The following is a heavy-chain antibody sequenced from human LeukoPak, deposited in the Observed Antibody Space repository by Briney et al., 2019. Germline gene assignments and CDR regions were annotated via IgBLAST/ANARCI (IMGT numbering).Heavy chain of an antibody. J-gene: IGHJ4*02. CDR3: ARLRWPSRTWVVAAGTGFDY. CDR1: GYSFTTYW. Sequence: GESLKISCKSSGYSFTTYWIGWVRLMPGKGLEWMGSIYPGDSDTRYSPSFQGQVTISADKSVSTAYLQWSSLKASDTAIYYCARLRWPSRTWVVAAGTGFDYWGQGTLVTVSS. CDR2: IYPGDSDT. D-gene: IGHD6-13*01. V-gene: IGHV5-51*01.